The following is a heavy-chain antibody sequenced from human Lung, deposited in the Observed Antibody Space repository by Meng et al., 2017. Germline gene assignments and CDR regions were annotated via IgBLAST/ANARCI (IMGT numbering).Heavy chain of an antibody. V-gene: IGHV4-34*01. CDR1: GGSFSDYY. CDR2: INHRGST. Sequence: WVGGLLKRSVTLSLTGVVSGGSFSDYYWSWIRQPPGKGLEWIGEINHRGSTNYNPSLESRATISVDTSQNNLSLKLSSVTAADSAVYYCARGPTTMAHDFDYWGQGTLVTVSS. J-gene: IGHJ4*02. CDR3: ARGPTTMAHDFDY. D-gene: IGHD4-11*01.